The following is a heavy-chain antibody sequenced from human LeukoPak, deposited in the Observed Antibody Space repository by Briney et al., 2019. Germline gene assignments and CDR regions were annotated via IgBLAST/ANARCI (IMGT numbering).Heavy chain of an antibody. CDR2: ISSGSRTI. CDR1: GFTFSNYS. CDR3: ARTYYDFWSGYSDDAFDI. Sequence: GSLRLSCAASGFTFSNYSMNWVRQAPGKGLEWVSYISSGSRTIYYADSVKGRFTISRDNAKNSLYLQMNSLRAEDTAVYYCARTYYDFWSGYSDDAFDIWGQGTMVTVSS. D-gene: IGHD3-3*01. V-gene: IGHV3-48*04. J-gene: IGHJ3*02.